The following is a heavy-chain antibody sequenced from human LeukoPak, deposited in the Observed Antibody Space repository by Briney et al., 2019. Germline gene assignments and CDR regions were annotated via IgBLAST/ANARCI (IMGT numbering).Heavy chain of an antibody. CDR3: ARDGHDYGDSPYYFDY. D-gene: IGHD4-17*01. J-gene: IGHJ4*02. Sequence: GRSLRLSCAASGFTFSSYGMHWVRQAPGKGLEWLAVIWYDGSNKYYADSVKGRFTISRDNSKNTLYLQMNSLRAEDTAVYYCARDGHDYGDSPYYFDYWGQGTLVTVSS. CDR1: GFTFSSYG. V-gene: IGHV3-33*01. CDR2: IWYDGSNK.